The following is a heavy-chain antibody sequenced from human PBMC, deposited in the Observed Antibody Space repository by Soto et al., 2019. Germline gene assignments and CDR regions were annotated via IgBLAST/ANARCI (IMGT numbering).Heavy chain of an antibody. CDR1: GFTFSSYD. D-gene: IGHD6-6*01. J-gene: IGHJ4*02. CDR3: VKGSRPSRPYYFDY. Sequence: GGSLRLSCSASGFTFSSYDMGWVRQAPVKGLEWVSAITDSGDSTYHADSVKGRFTISRDNSKNTLYLQMNSLRAEDTALYYSVKGSRPSRPYYFDYWGQGTLVTV. CDR2: ITDSGDST. V-gene: IGHV3-23*01.